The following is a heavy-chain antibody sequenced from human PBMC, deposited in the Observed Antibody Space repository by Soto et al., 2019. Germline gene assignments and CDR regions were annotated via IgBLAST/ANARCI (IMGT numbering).Heavy chain of an antibody. J-gene: IGHJ5*02. CDR3: ARDRVAYYYGSGSPAPGFDP. V-gene: IGHV1-69*13. CDR1: GGTFSSYA. D-gene: IGHD3-10*01. Sequence: SVKVSCKASGGTFSSYAISWVRQAPGQGLEWMGGIIPIFGTANYAQKFQGRVTITADESTSTAYMELSSLRSEDTAVYYCARDRVAYYYGSGSPAPGFDPWGQGTLVTVSS. CDR2: IIPIFGTA.